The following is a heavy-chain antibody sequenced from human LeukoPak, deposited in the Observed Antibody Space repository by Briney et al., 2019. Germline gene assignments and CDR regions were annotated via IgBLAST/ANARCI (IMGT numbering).Heavy chain of an antibody. Sequence: SHTLSLTRTFSGGSISGYYGTWIRQPPGEGLVWIGYIYYSGTTNHTPALETRVTISIDPPKNKFSLRLSSVTTADTAVYLGASENYGSGSLNYWGQGTMVTVSS. CDR3: ASENYGSGSLNY. V-gene: IGHV4-59*12. J-gene: IGHJ4*02. CDR2: IYYSGTT. D-gene: IGHD3-10*01. CDR1: GGSISGYY.